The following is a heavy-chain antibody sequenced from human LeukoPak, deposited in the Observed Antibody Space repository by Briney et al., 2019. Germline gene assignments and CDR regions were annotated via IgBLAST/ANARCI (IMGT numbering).Heavy chain of an antibody. D-gene: IGHD3-9*01. CDR1: GYTFTGYY. CDR3: ARSLTGGPYDAFDI. V-gene: IGHV1-2*02. Sequence: ASVKVSCKASGYTFTGYYMHWVRQAPGQGLEWMGWINPNSGGTNYAQKFQGRVTMTRDTSISTAYMELSRLRSDDTAVYYCARSLTGGPYDAFDIWGQGTMVTVSS. J-gene: IGHJ3*02. CDR2: INPNSGGT.